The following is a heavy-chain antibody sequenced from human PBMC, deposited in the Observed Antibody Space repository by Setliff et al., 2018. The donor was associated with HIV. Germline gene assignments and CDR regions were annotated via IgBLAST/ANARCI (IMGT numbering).Heavy chain of an antibody. CDR2: IIPMFGTP. CDR3: ARDRFCSRGGCSEPSWFDP. J-gene: IGHJ5*02. CDR1: GGTFSNYA. D-gene: IGHD2-15*01. Sequence: SVKVSCKASGGTFSNYAVSWVRQAPGQGLEWMGGIIPMFGTPNYAQKFQGRVTITADESTSTAYMELSSLTSEDTAVYYCARDRFCSRGGCSEPSWFDPWGQGTLVTVSS. V-gene: IGHV1-69*13.